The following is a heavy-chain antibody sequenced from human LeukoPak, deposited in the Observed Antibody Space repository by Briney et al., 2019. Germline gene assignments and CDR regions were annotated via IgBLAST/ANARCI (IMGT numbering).Heavy chain of an antibody. Sequence: PSETLSLTCTVSGGSISSYYWSWIRQPPGKGLEWIGYIYYSGSTNYNPSLKSRVTISVDTSKNQFSLKLSSVTAADTAVYYCAGGLRGGSSWYNWGQGTLVTVSS. V-gene: IGHV4-59*08. CDR2: IYYSGST. D-gene: IGHD6-13*01. J-gene: IGHJ4*02. CDR3: AGGLRGGSSWYN. CDR1: GGSISSYY.